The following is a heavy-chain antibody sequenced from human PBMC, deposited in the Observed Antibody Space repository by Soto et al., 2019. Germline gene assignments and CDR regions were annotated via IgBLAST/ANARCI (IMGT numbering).Heavy chain of an antibody. Sequence: EVQLLESGGGLVQPGGSLRLSCAASGFTFSIYPMSWVRQTPEKGLEWVSTIGTTGGDTYYADSVRGRSTISRDDSQNTLYLQMSSLGADDAAVYYFAKSRVDSGRGYFDLWGRGTLVTVSS. CDR2: IGTTGGDT. D-gene: IGHD6-25*01. CDR3: AKSRVDSGRGYFDL. CDR1: GFTFSIYP. J-gene: IGHJ2*01. V-gene: IGHV3-23*01.